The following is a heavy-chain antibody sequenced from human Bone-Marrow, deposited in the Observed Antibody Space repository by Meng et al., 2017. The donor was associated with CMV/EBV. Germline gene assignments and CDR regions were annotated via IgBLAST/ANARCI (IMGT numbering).Heavy chain of an antibody. CDR1: GGTFSSYA. CDR3: ARGRWLFDY. Sequence: SVKVSCKASGGTFSSYAISWVRQAPGQGLEWMGGIIPILGIANYAQKFQGRVTMTRDTSISTAYMELSRLRSDDTAVYYCARGRWLFDYCGQGTLVTVSS. CDR2: IIPILGIA. J-gene: IGHJ4*02. D-gene: IGHD4-23*01. V-gene: IGHV1-69*10.